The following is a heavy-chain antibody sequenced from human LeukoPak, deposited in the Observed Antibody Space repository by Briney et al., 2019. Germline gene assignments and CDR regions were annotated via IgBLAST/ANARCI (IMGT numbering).Heavy chain of an antibody. CDR3: ARRIAVDYYYYGMDV. V-gene: IGHV3-11*01. D-gene: IGHD6-19*01. Sequence: GGSLRLSCAASGFTFSDYYMSWIRQAPGKGLEWVSYISSSGSTIYYADSVKGRFTISRDNAKNSLYLQMNSLRAEDTAVYYCARRIAVDYYYYGMDVWGQGTTVTVSS. CDR2: ISSSGSTI. CDR1: GFTFSDYY. J-gene: IGHJ6*02.